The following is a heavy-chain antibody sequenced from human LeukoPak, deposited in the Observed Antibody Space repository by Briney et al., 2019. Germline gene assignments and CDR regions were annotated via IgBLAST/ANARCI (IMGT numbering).Heavy chain of an antibody. CDR2: IRYDGSNK. J-gene: IGHJ5*02. CDR1: GFTFSSYA. D-gene: IGHD2-2*01. V-gene: IGHV3-30*02. Sequence: GGSLRLSCAASGFTFSSYAMSWVRQAPGKGLEWVAFIRYDGSNKYYADSVKGRFTISRDNSKNTLNLQMNSLRAEDTAVYYCAKDLVPAALIYNWFDPWGQGTLVTVSS. CDR3: AKDLVPAALIYNWFDP.